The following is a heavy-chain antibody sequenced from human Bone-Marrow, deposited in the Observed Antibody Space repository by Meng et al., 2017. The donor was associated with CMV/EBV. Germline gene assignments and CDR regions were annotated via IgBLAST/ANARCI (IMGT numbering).Heavy chain of an antibody. D-gene: IGHD1-14*01. CDR1: GFNFKTFT. CDR2: ISGGSHYI. CDR3: ARDEEDNRELLPIHKGMDV. J-gene: IGHJ6*02. V-gene: IGHV3-21*01. Sequence: GESLKISCAASGFNFKTFTMNWVRQAPGKGLEWVSSISGGSHYIYYADSLKGRFTISRDNAKNSLYLRMSGLRVEDTAVYYCARDEEDNRELLPIHKGMDVWGQGTTVTVSS.